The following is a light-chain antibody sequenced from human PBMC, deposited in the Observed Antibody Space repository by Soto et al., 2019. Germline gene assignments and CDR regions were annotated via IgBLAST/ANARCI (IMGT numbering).Light chain of an antibody. Sequence: DIQMIQSPSSLSAFVGERVTITCRASQDIDTYVNWYQFKTGEAPKLLIYFASTLQTGVPYRFSGSGAGTDFTLTIANLQPEDFGIYYCQQSYSVPRLTFGPGTRVNIK. CDR2: FAS. V-gene: IGKV1-39*01. CDR1: QDIDTY. J-gene: IGKJ4*01. CDR3: QQSYSVPRLT.